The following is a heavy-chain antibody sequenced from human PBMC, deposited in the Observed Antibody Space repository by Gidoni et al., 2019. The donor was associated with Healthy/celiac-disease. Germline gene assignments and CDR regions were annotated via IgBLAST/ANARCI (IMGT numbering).Heavy chain of an antibody. Sequence: QVQLQESGPGLVKPSQTLSLTCTVSGASISSGSYYWSWIRQPAGKGLEWIGRISTSRSTNYNPSLKSRVTISVDTSKNQFSLKLSSVTAADTAVYYCARVSNGPTYYFDYWGQGTLVTVSS. CDR3: ARVSNGPTYYFDY. J-gene: IGHJ4*02. V-gene: IGHV4-61*02. CDR2: ISTSRST. D-gene: IGHD2-8*01. CDR1: GASISSGSYY.